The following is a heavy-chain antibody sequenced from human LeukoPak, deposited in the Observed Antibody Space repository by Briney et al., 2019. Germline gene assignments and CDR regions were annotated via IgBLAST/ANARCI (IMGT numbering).Heavy chain of an antibody. Sequence: INHSGSTNYNTSLKSRVTISVDTSKNQFSLKLSSVTAADTAVYYCARSYGDYVWFSAFDIWGQGTMVTVSS. J-gene: IGHJ3*02. CDR2: INHSGST. V-gene: IGHV4-34*01. CDR3: ARSYGDYVWFSAFDI. D-gene: IGHD4-17*01.